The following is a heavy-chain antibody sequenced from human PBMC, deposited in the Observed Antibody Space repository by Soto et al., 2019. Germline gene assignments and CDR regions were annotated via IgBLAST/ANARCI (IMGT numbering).Heavy chain of an antibody. CDR3: ARYDAESGSNKLDP. V-gene: IGHV4-61*01. Sequence: QVQLQESGPGVVKPSDTLSVTCTVSGGSVSSRSHFWSWIRQPPGGGLQWIGYIYYTGNTNYSPSLKSRAPLSVDTSRNQSSLRRTSVPAADRAIYYCARYDAESGSNKLDPWGQGPLVTVSS. CDR1: GGSVSSRSHF. CDR2: IYYTGNT. D-gene: IGHD5-12*01. J-gene: IGHJ5*02.